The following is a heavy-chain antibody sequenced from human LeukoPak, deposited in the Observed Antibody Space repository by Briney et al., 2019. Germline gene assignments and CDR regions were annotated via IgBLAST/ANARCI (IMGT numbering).Heavy chain of an antibody. CDR2: ISGSGGST. Sequence: RSGGSLRLSCAASGFTFSSYAMSWVRQAPGKGLEWVSAISGSGGSTYYADSVKGRFTISRDNSKNTLYLQMNSLRAEDTAVYYCANPSTPDYYDSSGYYRGDAFDIWGQGTMVTVFS. V-gene: IGHV3-23*01. CDR1: GFTFSSYA. J-gene: IGHJ3*02. D-gene: IGHD3-22*01. CDR3: ANPSTPDYYDSSGYYRGDAFDI.